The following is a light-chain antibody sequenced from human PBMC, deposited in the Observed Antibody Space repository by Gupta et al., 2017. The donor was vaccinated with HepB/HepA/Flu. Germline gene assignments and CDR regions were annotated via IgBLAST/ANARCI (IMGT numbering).Light chain of an antibody. Sequence: EIVLTQSPATLSLSPGDRATLSCRASQSVDSYLAWYQQRPGQAPRLLIYDASNRATGIPARFSGSGSWTDFTLTISSLEPEDFTVYYCQHRRNWPLTFGGGTKLEIK. J-gene: IGKJ4*01. CDR2: DAS. CDR1: QSVDSY. V-gene: IGKV3-11*01. CDR3: QHRRNWPLT.